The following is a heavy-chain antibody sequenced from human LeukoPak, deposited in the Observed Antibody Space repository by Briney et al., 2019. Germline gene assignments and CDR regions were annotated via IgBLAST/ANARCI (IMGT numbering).Heavy chain of an antibody. CDR1: GYTFIDYY. Sequence: ASVKVSCKTSGYTFIDYYMHWVRQAPRQGLEWMGIIYPSGGSTSYAQKFQGRVTLNRDTTTSTVYMELSSVRSEDTGVYYCARYYGGNDGFDYWGQGTMVTVSS. D-gene: IGHD4-23*01. CDR2: IYPSGGST. V-gene: IGHV1-46*01. J-gene: IGHJ4*02. CDR3: ARYYGGNDGFDY.